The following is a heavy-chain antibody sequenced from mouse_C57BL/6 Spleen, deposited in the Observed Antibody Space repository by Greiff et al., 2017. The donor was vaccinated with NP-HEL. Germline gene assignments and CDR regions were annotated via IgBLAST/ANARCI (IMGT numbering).Heavy chain of an antibody. J-gene: IGHJ3*01. Sequence: QVQLQQSGPELVKPGASVKISCKASGYAFSSSWMNWVKQRPGKGLEWIGRIYPGDGDTNYNGKFKGKATLTADKSSSTAYMQLSSLTSEDSAVYFCARQHGNPAWFAYWGQGTLVTVSA. CDR1: GYAFSSSW. V-gene: IGHV1-82*01. D-gene: IGHD2-1*01. CDR3: ARQHGNPAWFAY. CDR2: IYPGDGDT.